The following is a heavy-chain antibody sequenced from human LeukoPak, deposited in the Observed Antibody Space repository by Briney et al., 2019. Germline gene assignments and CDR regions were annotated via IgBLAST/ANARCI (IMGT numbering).Heavy chain of an antibody. V-gene: IGHV3-43*01. J-gene: IGHJ4*02. CDR3: ARDQYDTWSRRGNFDS. Sequence: GGSLRLSCAASGFTFDDYTMHWVRQAPGKSLEWVSLITWDSGTTYYKDSVKGRFTISRDNSKNSLYLQMNSLRTEDTALYYCARDQYDTWSRRGNFDSWGQGTLVIVSS. CDR2: ITWDSGTT. D-gene: IGHD3/OR15-3a*01. CDR1: GFTFDDYT.